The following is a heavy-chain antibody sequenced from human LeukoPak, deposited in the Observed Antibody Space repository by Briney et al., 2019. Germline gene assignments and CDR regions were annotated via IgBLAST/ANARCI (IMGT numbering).Heavy chain of an antibody. D-gene: IGHD3-22*01. CDR1: GGTFSSYA. Sequence: ASVKVSCKASGGTFSSYAISWVRQAPGQGLEWMGGIIPIFGTANYAQKFQGRVTITADESTSTAYMELSSLRSEDTAVYYCARSPFKSMIVAVGYFDYWGQGTLVTVSS. CDR2: IIPIFGTA. CDR3: ARSPFKSMIVAVGYFDY. V-gene: IGHV1-69*01. J-gene: IGHJ4*02.